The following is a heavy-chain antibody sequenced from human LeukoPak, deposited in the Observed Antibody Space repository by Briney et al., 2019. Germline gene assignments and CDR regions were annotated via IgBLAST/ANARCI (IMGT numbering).Heavy chain of an antibody. CDR1: GFTFSDYY. J-gene: IGHJ6*04. CDR2: ISSSGSTI. CDR3: AELGITMIGGV. Sequence: GGSLRLSCAASGFTFSDYYMSWIRQAPGKGLEWVSYISSSGSTIYSADSVKGRFTISRDNAKKSLYLQMNSLRADDTAVYYCAELGITMIGGVWGKGTTVTISS. V-gene: IGHV3-11*04. D-gene: IGHD3-10*02.